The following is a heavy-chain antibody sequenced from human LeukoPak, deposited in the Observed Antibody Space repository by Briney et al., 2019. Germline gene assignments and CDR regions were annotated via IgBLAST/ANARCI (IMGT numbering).Heavy chain of an antibody. Sequence: GASVKVSCKASGYTFTTYGISWVRQAPGQGFEWMGWINPDSGDTNYAQEFAERVTMTRDTSINTAYMELSGLKSDDTAVYYCARDPVCTACEPTPLDYWGQGTLVTVSS. CDR3: ARDPVCTACEPTPLDY. CDR1: GYTFTTYG. CDR2: INPDSGDT. D-gene: IGHD1-14*01. J-gene: IGHJ4*02. V-gene: IGHV1-2*02.